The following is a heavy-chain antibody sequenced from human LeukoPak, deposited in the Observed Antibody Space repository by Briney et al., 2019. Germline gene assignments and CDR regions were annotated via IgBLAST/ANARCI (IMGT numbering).Heavy chain of an antibody. Sequence: GGSLRLSCAGSGFAFSNYWMYWVRQAPGKGLVWVSHVDAHGGSRTYADSVKGRFTISRDNDKKTMYLQMSSLRAEDTAVYYCVRGPSFYYYYYDMDVWGQGTTVTVSS. J-gene: IGHJ6*02. CDR2: VDAHGGSR. D-gene: IGHD6-6*01. CDR3: VRGPSFYYYYYDMDV. V-gene: IGHV3-74*01. CDR1: GFAFSNYW.